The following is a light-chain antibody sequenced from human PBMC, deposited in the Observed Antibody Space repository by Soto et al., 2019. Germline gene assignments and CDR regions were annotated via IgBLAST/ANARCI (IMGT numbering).Light chain of an antibody. CDR3: HQYGSSITWT. J-gene: IGKJ1*01. CDR1: QSVTSNY. V-gene: IGKV3-20*01. CDR2: AAS. Sequence: EVVLTQSPGTVSLSPGERATLSCRASQSVTSNYLAWYQQKPGQAPRLLIYAASSRATGIPDRFSGSGSGTDFTLSISRPEPEDFAVYDCHQYGSSITWTFGQGTKVEIK.